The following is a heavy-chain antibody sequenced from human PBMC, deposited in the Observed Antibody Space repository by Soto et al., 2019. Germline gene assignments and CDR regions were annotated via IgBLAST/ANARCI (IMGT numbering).Heavy chain of an antibody. CDR2: ISYDGSNK. J-gene: IGHJ6*02. V-gene: IGHV3-30-3*01. CDR3: ASDSPPPPLYYYGMDF. Sequence: QVQLVESGGGVVQPGRSLRLSCAASGFTFSSYAMHWVRQAPGKGLEWVAVISYDGSNKYYADSVKGRFTISRDNSKNTLDLQLNTLSTEDTAVYYSASDSPPPPLYYYGMDFWGQGPTVTVSS. CDR1: GFTFSSYA.